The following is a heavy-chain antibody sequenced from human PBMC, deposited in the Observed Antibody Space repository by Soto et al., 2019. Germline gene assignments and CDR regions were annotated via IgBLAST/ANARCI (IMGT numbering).Heavy chain of an antibody. CDR2: IIPILGIA. CDR3: ARSADIVVVVAATAVWFDP. J-gene: IGHJ5*02. Sequence: ASVKVSCKASGGTFSSYTISWVRQAPGQGLEWMGRIIPILGIANYAQKFQGRVTITADKSTSTAYMELSSLRSEDTAVYYCARSADIVVVVAATAVWFDPWGQGTLVTVSS. CDR1: GGTFSSYT. D-gene: IGHD2-15*01. V-gene: IGHV1-69*02.